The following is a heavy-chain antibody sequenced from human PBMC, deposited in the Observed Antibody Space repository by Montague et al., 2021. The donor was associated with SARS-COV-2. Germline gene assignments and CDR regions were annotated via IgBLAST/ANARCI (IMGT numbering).Heavy chain of an antibody. J-gene: IGHJ2*01. CDR3: ARDPLYYYDSSGLLLDWYFDL. CDR2: IYTSGST. V-gene: IGHV4-61*02. D-gene: IGHD3-22*01. Sequence: TLSLTCTVSGGFISSGSYYWRWIRQPAGKGLEWIGRIYTSGSTNYNPSLKSRVTISVDTSKNQFSLKLSSVTAADTAVYYCARDPLYYYDSSGLLLDWYFDLWGRGTLVTVSS. CDR1: GGFISSGSYY.